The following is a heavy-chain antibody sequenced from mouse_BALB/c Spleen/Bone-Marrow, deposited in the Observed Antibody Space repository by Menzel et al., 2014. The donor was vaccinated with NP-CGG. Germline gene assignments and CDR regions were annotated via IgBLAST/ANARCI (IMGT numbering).Heavy chain of an antibody. J-gene: IGHJ3*01. CDR3: ARRFITTAAWSAY. CDR1: GYTFTDYN. D-gene: IGHD1-2*01. CDR2: IYPYNGGT. V-gene: IGHV1S29*02. Sequence: EVKLQESGPELVKPGASVKISCKASGYTFTDYNMHWVKQSHGKSLEWIGYIYPYNGGTGYNQKFKSKATLTVDNSSSTAYMELRSLTSEDSAVYYCARRFITTAAWSAYWGQGTLVTVSA.